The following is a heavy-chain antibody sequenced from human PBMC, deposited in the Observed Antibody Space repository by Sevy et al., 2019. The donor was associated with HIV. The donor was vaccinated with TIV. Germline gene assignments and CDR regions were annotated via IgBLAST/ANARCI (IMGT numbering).Heavy chain of an antibody. CDR1: GFTFSSYE. CDR3: ARDLPPSATTVAHFDY. CDR2: ITNSGSAE. J-gene: IGHJ4*02. Sequence: GGSLRLSCAASGFTFSSYEMNWVRQAPGKGLEWVSYITNSGSAEYYSNSVRGRFTISRDNTKNSLYLQMNSLRAEDTALYYCARDLPPSATTVAHFDYWGRGTLVTVSS. V-gene: IGHV3-48*03. D-gene: IGHD4-17*01.